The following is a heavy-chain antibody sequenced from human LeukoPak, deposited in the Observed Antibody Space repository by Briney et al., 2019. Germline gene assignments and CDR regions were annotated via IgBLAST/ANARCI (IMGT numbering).Heavy chain of an antibody. Sequence: ASVKVSCKASGYTFTSYGISWVRQAPGQGLEWMGWISAYNGNTNYAQKLQGRVTMTTDTSTSTAYMELRSLRSDDTAVYYCARDLSPYSYDSSGYTPFDYWGQGTLVTVSS. CDR2: ISAYNGNT. CDR1: GYTFTSYG. D-gene: IGHD3-22*01. V-gene: IGHV1-18*01. J-gene: IGHJ4*02. CDR3: ARDLSPYSYDSSGYTPFDY.